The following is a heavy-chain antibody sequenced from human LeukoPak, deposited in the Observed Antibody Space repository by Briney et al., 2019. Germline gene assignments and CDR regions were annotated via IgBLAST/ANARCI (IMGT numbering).Heavy chain of an antibody. J-gene: IGHJ4*02. Sequence: GGSLRLSCAASGFTFSSYAMSWVRQAPGKGLEWVSTMLGSGATTYYADSMRGRFTISRDNSKNTLYLQMNSLRAEDTAVYYCAKRGDYFSSGSYYPFDYWGQRTLVTVSS. CDR3: AKRGDYFSSGSYYPFDY. CDR1: GFTFSSYA. D-gene: IGHD3-10*01. CDR2: MLGSGATT. V-gene: IGHV3-23*01.